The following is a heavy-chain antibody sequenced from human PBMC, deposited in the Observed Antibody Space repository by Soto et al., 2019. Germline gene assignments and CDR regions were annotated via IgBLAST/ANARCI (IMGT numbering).Heavy chain of an antibody. CDR1: GFTFSSYW. J-gene: IGHJ3*02. D-gene: IGHD3-22*01. CDR2: IKQDGSEK. CDR3: ARDLVVTSFDI. V-gene: IGHV3-7*01. Sequence: EVQVVESGGGSVQPGGSLRLSCVASGFTFSSYWMSWVRQAPGKGLEWVANIKQDGSEKYYVDSVKGRFTISRDNAKNSLYLQMNSLRAEDTAVYYCARDLVVTSFDIWGQGTMVTVSS.